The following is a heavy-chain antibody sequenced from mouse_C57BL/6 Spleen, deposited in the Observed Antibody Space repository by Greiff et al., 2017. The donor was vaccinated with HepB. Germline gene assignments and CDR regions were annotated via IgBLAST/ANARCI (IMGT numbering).Heavy chain of an antibody. CDR2: INPSTGGT. V-gene: IGHV1-42*01. Sequence: VQLQQSGPELVKPGASVKISCKASGYSFTGYYMNWVKQSPEKSLEWIGEINPSTGGTTYNQKFKAKATLTVDKSSSTAYMQLKSLTSEDSAVYYCARRGLGRQDWYFDVWGTGTTVTVSS. D-gene: IGHD4-1*01. CDR3: ARRGLGRQDWYFDV. J-gene: IGHJ1*03. CDR1: GYSFTGYY.